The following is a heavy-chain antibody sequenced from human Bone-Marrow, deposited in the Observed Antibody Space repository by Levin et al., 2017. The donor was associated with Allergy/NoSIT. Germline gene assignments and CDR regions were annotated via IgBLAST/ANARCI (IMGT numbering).Heavy chain of an antibody. V-gene: IGHV3-30*04. Sequence: RAGGSLRLSCAASGFTFSTFAMHWVRQAPGKGLEWVAVTSYDGSNKYYADSVKGRFTISRDNSKNTVSLQMTSLTAEDTAVYYCAKGGDQWMAQYFSDHWGQGTLVTVSS. J-gene: IGHJ4*02. CDR1: GFTFSTFA. CDR3: AKGGDQWMAQYFSDH. CDR2: TSYDGSNK. D-gene: IGHD6-19*01.